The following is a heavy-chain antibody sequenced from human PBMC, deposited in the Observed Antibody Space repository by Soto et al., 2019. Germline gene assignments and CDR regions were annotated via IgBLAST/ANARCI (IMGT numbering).Heavy chain of an antibody. D-gene: IGHD3-3*01. CDR1: GFTFSSYA. J-gene: IGHJ4*02. CDR2: ISYDGSNK. CDR3: AREGEWSGYYIDY. V-gene: IGHV3-30-3*01. Sequence: PGGSLRLSCAASGFTFSSYAMHWVRQAPGKGLEWVAVISYDGSNKYYADSVKGRFTISRDNSKNTLYLQMNSLRAEDTAVYYCAREGEWSGYYIDYWGQGTLVTVSS.